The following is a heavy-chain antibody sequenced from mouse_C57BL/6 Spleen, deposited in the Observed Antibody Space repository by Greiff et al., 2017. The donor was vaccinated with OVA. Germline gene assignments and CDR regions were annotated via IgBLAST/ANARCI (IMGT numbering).Heavy chain of an antibody. V-gene: IGHV1-9*01. CDR2: ILPGSGGT. CDR3: AIITTVNYAMDY. D-gene: IGHD1-1*01. CDR1: GYTFTGYW. Sequence: QVQLQQSGAELMKPGASVKLSCKATGYTFTGYWIEWVKQRPGHGLEWIGEILPGSGGTTYNETFKGKATFTAETHANTADMQLSSLTTEDSAIYYCAIITTVNYAMDYWGQGTSVTVSS. J-gene: IGHJ4*01.